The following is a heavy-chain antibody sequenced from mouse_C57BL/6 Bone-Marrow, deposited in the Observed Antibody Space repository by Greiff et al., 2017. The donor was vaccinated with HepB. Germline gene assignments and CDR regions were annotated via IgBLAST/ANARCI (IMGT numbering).Heavy chain of an antibody. CDR1: GFNIKTTY. CDR3: GGSYFDY. V-gene: IGHV14-3*01. Sequence: EVQLQESVAELVRPGASVKLSCTASGFNIKTTYMHWVKQRPEQGLEWIGRIDPANGNTKYAPKFQGKATITADTSSNTAYLQLSSLTSEDTAIYYCGGSYFDYWGQGTTLTVSS. CDR2: IDPANGNT. J-gene: IGHJ2*01.